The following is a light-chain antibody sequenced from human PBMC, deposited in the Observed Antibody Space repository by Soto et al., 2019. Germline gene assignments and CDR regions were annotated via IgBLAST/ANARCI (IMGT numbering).Light chain of an antibody. V-gene: IGLV2-11*01. J-gene: IGLJ1*01. Sequence: QSALTQPRSVSGSPGQSVTISCTGTSSDVGGYNYVSWYQQHPGKAPKLMIYDVSKRPSGVPDLFSGSKSGNTASLTISGCQSEDEADYYCSSYTTASTYVFGTGTKLIVL. CDR3: SSYTTASTYV. CDR2: DVS. CDR1: SSDVGGYNY.